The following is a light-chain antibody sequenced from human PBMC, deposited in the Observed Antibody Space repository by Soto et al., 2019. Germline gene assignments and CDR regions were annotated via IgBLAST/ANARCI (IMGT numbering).Light chain of an antibody. CDR1: QSISSW. J-gene: IGKJ1*01. CDR2: DAS. Sequence: DIQMTQSPSTLSASVGDRVTITCRASQSISSWLAWYQQKPGKAPRLLIYDASYLERGVPSRFSGSGSGTEFILTFSYLQPDDLATYYCQQYNSFWTFGQGTKVDIK. V-gene: IGKV1-5*01. CDR3: QQYNSFWT.